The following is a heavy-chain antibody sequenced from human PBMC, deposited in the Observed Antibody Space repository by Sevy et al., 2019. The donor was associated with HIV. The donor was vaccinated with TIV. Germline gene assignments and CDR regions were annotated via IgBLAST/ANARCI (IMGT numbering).Heavy chain of an antibody. Sequence: GGSLRLSCAASGFTFDNYAMNWVRQAPGKGLEWVSAISGSGGSTYHAESVKGRFTVSRDNSRSILYLQMKSLRPEDTAVYYCAKDGYSIIYYGELDYWGQGTLVTVSS. D-gene: IGHD3-22*01. J-gene: IGHJ4*02. CDR2: ISGSGGST. CDR3: AKDGYSIIYYGELDY. CDR1: GFTFDNYA. V-gene: IGHV3-23*01.